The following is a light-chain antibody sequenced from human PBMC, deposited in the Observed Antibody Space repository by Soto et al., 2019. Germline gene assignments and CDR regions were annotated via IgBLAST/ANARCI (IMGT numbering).Light chain of an antibody. CDR2: RNN. V-gene: IGLV1-47*01. CDR3: AAWDDSLSDV. J-gene: IGLJ3*02. Sequence: HSVLTQPPSASGTPGQRVTISCSGSSSNIGSNYVFWFQQFPGTAPKLLIYRNNQRPSGVPDRFSGSKSGTSASLAISGLRSEDEADYYCAAWDDSLSDVFGGGTKLTVL. CDR1: SSNIGSNY.